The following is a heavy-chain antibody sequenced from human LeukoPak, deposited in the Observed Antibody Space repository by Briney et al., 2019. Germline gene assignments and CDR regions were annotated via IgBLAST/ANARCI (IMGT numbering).Heavy chain of an antibody. CDR2: ISWNSGSI. Sequence: GGSLRLSCAASRFTFDDYAMHWVRQAPGKGLEWVSGISWNSGSIGYADSVKGRFTISRDNSKNTLYLQMNSLSAEDTAVYYCTRDGAGRHYFDYWGQGTLVTVSS. CDR1: RFTFDDYA. CDR3: TRDGAGRHYFDY. J-gene: IGHJ4*02. V-gene: IGHV3-9*01.